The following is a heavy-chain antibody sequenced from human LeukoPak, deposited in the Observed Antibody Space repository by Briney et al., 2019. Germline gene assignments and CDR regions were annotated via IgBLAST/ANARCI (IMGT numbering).Heavy chain of an antibody. CDR3: ARDGNPYYYDSSGYYYGDGMDV. J-gene: IGHJ6*02. CDR1: GFTFSDYY. V-gene: IGHV3-11*01. D-gene: IGHD3-22*01. Sequence: GGSLRLSCAASGFTFSDYYMSWIRQAPGKGLEWVSYISSSGSTIYYADSVKGRFTISRDNAKNSLYLQMNSLRAEDTAVYYCARDGNPYYYDSSGYYYGDGMDVWGQGTTVTVSS. CDR2: ISSSGSTI.